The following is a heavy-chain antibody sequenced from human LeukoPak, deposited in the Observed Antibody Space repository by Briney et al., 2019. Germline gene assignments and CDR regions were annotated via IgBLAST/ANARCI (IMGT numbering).Heavy chain of an antibody. D-gene: IGHD3-16*01. J-gene: IGHJ5*02. Sequence: SETLSLTCGVYDGSFSDYYWSWIRQPPGKGLEWIGEINHSGNTNYNPSLKSRVTISVDTSKNQFSLKLSSVTAADTAVYYCARDRRLSFDPWGQGTLVTVSS. CDR1: DGSFSDYY. CDR2: INHSGNT. V-gene: IGHV4-34*01. CDR3: ARDRRLSFDP.